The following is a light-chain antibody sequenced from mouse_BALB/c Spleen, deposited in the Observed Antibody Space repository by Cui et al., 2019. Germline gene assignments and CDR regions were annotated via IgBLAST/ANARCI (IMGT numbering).Light chain of an antibody. Sequence: QIALTKSPAIMSASPGEKVTMTCSASSSISYMYWYQHKPGSSPRLLIYDTSNLASGVPVRFSGSGSGTSYSLTISRMEAEDAATYYCQQWSSYPRTFGGGTKLEIK. CDR2: DTS. CDR1: SSISY. J-gene: IGKJ1*01. CDR3: QQWSSYPRT. V-gene: IGKV4-55*01.